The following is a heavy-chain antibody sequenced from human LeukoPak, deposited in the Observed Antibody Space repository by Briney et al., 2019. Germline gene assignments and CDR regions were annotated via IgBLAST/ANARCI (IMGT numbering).Heavy chain of an antibody. Sequence: GGSLRLSCVASGFTFSENWMHWVRQASGKGLAWVSHINRDGGLTNYADSVKGRFTISRDNARNTVYLQMSSLRVEDTAIYFCAREEHRLAEAGTSAFGLGGQGTLVTVSP. CDR3: AREEHRLAEAGTSAFGL. D-gene: IGHD6-13*01. CDR2: INRDGGLT. J-gene: IGHJ3*01. V-gene: IGHV3-74*01. CDR1: GFTFSENW.